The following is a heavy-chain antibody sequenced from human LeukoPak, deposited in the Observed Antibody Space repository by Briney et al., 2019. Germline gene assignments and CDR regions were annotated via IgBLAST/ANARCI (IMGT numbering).Heavy chain of an antibody. D-gene: IGHD1-26*01. CDR3: ARDWGGSPLADAFDI. Sequence: PGGSLRLSCAASGFTFSSYSMNWVRQAPGKGLEWVSYISSSSSTIYYADSVKGRFTISRDNAKNSLYLQMNSLRDEDTAVYYCARDWGGSPLADAFDIWGQGTMVTVSS. CDR2: ISSSSSTI. J-gene: IGHJ3*02. V-gene: IGHV3-48*02. CDR1: GFTFSSYS.